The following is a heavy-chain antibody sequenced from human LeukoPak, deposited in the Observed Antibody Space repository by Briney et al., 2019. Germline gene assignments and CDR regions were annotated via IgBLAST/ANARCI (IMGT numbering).Heavy chain of an antibody. CDR1: GYTFSTYG. CDR2: ISTYNGNT. Sequence: ASVKVSCKASGYTFSTYGISWVRQAPGQGLEWMGWISTYNGNTNYAQKLQGRITMTTDTSTSTAYMELRSLRSDDTAVYYCARGTTADIDYWGQGTLVTVSS. V-gene: IGHV1-18*01. J-gene: IGHJ4*02. D-gene: IGHD5-12*01. CDR3: ARGTTADIDY.